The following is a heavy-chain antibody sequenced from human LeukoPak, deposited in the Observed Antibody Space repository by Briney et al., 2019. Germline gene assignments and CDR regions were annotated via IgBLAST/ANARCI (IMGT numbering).Heavy chain of an antibody. D-gene: IGHD1-26*01. V-gene: IGHV3-23*01. CDR2: ISGSGGST. CDR3: ANVDSGGYYFDY. Sequence: GGSLRLSCAASGFTFSSYAMSWVRQAPGKGLEWVSRISGSGGSTYYADSVKGRFTISRDNFKNTLYLRMNSLRAEDTAVYYCANVDSGGYYFDYWGQGTLVTVSS. CDR1: GFTFSSYA. J-gene: IGHJ4*02.